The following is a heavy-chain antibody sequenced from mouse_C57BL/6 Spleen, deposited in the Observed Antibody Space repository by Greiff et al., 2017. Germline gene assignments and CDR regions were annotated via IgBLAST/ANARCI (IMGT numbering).Heavy chain of an antibody. CDR3: ARFAPLYYGSSYYFDY. V-gene: IGHV1-50*01. D-gene: IGHD1-1*01. CDR2: IDPSDSYT. CDR1: GYTFTSYW. Sequence: VQLQQPGAELVKPGASVKLSCKASGYTFTSYWMQWVKQRPGQGLEWIGEIDPSDSYTNYNQKFKGKATLTVDTSSSTAYMQLSSLTSEDSAVYYCARFAPLYYGSSYYFDYWGQGTTLTVSS. J-gene: IGHJ2*01.